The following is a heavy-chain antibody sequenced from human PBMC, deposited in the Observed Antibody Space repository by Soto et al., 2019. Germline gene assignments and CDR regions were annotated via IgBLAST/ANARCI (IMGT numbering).Heavy chain of an antibody. D-gene: IGHD3-9*01. Sequence: SETLSLTCAVYGGSFSSYYWSWIRQPPGKGLEWIGYIYYSGGTNYNPSLKSRVTISVDTSKNQFSLKLSSVTAADTAVYYCARAGYYNDYYYGMDVWAKGPRSPSP. J-gene: IGHJ6*02. CDR2: IYYSGGT. CDR3: ARAGYYNDYYYGMDV. CDR1: GGSFSSYY. V-gene: IGHV4-59*01.